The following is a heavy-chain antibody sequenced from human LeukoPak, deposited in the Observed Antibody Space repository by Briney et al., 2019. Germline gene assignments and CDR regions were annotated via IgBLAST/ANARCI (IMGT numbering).Heavy chain of an antibody. CDR1: GFTFSDYD. J-gene: IGHJ5*02. Sequence: GGSLRLSCAASGFTFSDYDMNWVRQAPGKGLEWVSYISISSSNIYYADSVKGRFTIPRDNAKNSLYLQMNSLRVEDTAVYYCARGPPLFDPWGQGTLVTVSS. V-gene: IGHV3-48*01. CDR3: ARGPPLFDP. CDR2: ISISSSNI.